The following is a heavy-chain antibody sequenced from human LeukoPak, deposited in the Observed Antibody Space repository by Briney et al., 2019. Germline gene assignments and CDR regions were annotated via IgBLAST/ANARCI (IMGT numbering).Heavy chain of an antibody. Sequence: GGSLRLSCAASGFTFSSYWIHWVRQVPGKGLVWVSRIKDGGTTTDYADSVKGRFTISRDNSKNTLFLHMNSLRAEDTAVYYCARAVDFWSGYPQPNWFDPWGQGTLVTVSS. CDR3: ARAVDFWSGYPQPNWFDP. CDR1: GFTFSSYW. D-gene: IGHD3-3*01. CDR2: IKDGGTTT. V-gene: IGHV3-74*01. J-gene: IGHJ5*02.